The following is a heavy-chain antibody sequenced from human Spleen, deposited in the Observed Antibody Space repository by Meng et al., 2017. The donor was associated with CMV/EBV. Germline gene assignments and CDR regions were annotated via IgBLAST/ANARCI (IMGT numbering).Heavy chain of an antibody. J-gene: IGHJ4*02. Sequence: QGRRVQSGAEVKNPGASVKVSCKASGYAFTGYYMHWVRQAPGQGLEWMGWINPNSGGTNHAQKFQGRVTMTRDTSISTAYMELSRLRSDDTAVYYCARGWELPHYFDYWGQGTLVTVSS. CDR2: INPNSGGT. CDR1: GYAFTGYY. CDR3: ARGWELPHYFDY. V-gene: IGHV1-2*02. D-gene: IGHD1-26*01.